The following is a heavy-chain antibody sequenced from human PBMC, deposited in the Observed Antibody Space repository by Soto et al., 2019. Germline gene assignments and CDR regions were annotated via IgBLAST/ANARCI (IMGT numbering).Heavy chain of an antibody. CDR3: ARVAFAGGVVPPTYYYYGMDV. V-gene: IGHV4-61*01. CDR1: GGSVSSGSYY. Sequence: SETLSLTCTVSGGSVSSGSYYWSWIRQPPGKGLEWIGYIYYSGSTNYNPSLKSRVTISVDTSKNQFSLKLSSVTAADTAVYYCARVAFAGGVVPPTYYYYGMDVWGQGTTVTVSS. CDR2: IYYSGST. J-gene: IGHJ6*02. D-gene: IGHD3-3*01.